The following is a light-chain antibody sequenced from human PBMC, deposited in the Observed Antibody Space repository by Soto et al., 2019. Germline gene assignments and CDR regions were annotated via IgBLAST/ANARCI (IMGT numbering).Light chain of an antibody. CDR2: EGS. CDR1: NSDVGSYNL. Sequence: QSALTQPASESGSPGQSITISCTGTNSDVGSYNLVSWYQQHPGKAPKLMIYEGSERPSGVSNRFSGSKSGNTASLTISGLQAEDEADYHCCSYAGSSTYVVFGGGTKLTVL. V-gene: IGLV2-23*01. CDR3: CSYAGSSTYVV. J-gene: IGLJ2*01.